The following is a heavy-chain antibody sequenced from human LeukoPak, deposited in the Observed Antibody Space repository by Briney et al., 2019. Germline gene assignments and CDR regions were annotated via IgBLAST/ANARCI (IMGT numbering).Heavy chain of an antibody. Sequence: PSETLSLTCTVSGGSISSYYWSWIRQPPGKGLEWIGYIYYSGSTNYNPSLKSRVTISVDTSKNQFSLKLSSVTAADTAVYYCAREGITMVRGPFDIWGQGTMVTVSS. J-gene: IGHJ3*02. V-gene: IGHV4-59*01. CDR2: IYYSGST. CDR3: AREGITMVRGPFDI. CDR1: GGSISSYY. D-gene: IGHD3-10*01.